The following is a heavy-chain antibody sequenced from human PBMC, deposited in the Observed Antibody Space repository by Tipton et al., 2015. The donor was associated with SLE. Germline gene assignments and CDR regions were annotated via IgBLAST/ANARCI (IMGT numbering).Heavy chain of an antibody. V-gene: IGHV3-11*01. Sequence: SLRLSCAAFGFSFSDYYMNWIRQAPGKGLEWVSYISSSGTTIYYADSVKGRFTISRDNAKNSLYLQMNSLRAEDTAVYYCARDSGGYCTGGVCYYFDYWGQGTLVTVSS. J-gene: IGHJ4*02. D-gene: IGHD2-8*02. CDR1: GFSFSDYY. CDR2: ISSSGTTI. CDR3: ARDSGGYCTGGVCYYFDY.